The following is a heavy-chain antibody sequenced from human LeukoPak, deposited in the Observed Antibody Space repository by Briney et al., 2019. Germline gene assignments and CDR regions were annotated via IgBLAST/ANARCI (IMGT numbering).Heavy chain of an antibody. CDR3: ARDFGRFATAGNYYYYGMDV. CDR2: ISAYNGHT. J-gene: IGHJ6*02. Sequence: ASVKVSCKASGYTFTSYGISWVRQAPGQVLKWMGWISAYNGHTNYAQKLQGRVTMTTDTSTTTAYMELRSLRSDDTAVYYCARDFGRFATAGNYYYYGMDVWGQGTTVTVSS. D-gene: IGHD1-1*01. CDR1: GYTFTSYG. V-gene: IGHV1-18*01.